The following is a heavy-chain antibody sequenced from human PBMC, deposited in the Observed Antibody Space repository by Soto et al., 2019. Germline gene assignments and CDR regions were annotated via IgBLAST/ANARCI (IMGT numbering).Heavy chain of an antibody. J-gene: IGHJ4*02. D-gene: IGHD3-22*01. Sequence: QVQLVQSGAEVKKPGASVKVSCKASGYTFTSYDINWVRQATGQGLEWMGWMNPNSGNTGYAQKFQGRVTMTRNTSISKAYMELSSLRSEDTAVYYCARGRQHYDSSGYYYEPFDYWGQGPLVTVSS. V-gene: IGHV1-8*01. CDR2: MNPNSGNT. CDR1: GYTFTSYD. CDR3: ARGRQHYDSSGYYYEPFDY.